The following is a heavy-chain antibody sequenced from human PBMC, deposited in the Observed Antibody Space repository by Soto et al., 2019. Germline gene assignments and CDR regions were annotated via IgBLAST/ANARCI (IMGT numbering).Heavy chain of an antibody. V-gene: IGHV1-69*04. CDR1: GGDLTNSG. D-gene: IGHD1-26*01. J-gene: IGHJ4*02. CDR2: NFPLLAMV. CDR3: AKEDEVGLKS. Sequence: QVHLVQSGAEMKKPGSSVKVSCKVSGGDLTNSGISWVRQAPGQGLEWMGGNFPLLAMVDYSQKFQGRVTINADESTNKADMHLGSLKPANTHVYSCAKEDEVGLKSGGQGTLVIVSS.